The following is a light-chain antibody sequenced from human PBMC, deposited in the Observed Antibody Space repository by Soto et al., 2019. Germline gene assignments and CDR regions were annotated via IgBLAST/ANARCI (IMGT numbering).Light chain of an antibody. J-gene: IGKJ1*01. CDR3: QQYDVWPVT. V-gene: IGKV3-15*01. CDR1: QDVRAG. CDR2: GAS. Sequence: EIVLTQSPATLSVSPGGRDTLSCRASQDVRAGLAWYQQKPGQPHRLLIHGASTRATGIPARFSGSGSGTEFTLSISSLLSEDIGAYFCQQYDVWPVTFGQGT.